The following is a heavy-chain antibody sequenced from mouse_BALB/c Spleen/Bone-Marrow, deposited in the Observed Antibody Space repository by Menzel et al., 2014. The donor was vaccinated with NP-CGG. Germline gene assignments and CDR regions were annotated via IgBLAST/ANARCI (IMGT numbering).Heavy chain of an antibody. CDR3: TRGYYRYEVGYWYFDV. Sequence: VQLQESGAELVRPGASVKLSCKASGYTFTNYWINWVKQRPGQGLEWIGNIYPSDSYTNYNQMFKDKATLTVDKSSRTAYMQLSIPTSEDSAVYYCTRGYYRYEVGYWYFDVWGAGTTVTVSS. V-gene: IGHV1-69*02. D-gene: IGHD2-14*01. J-gene: IGHJ1*01. CDR1: GYTFTNYW. CDR2: IYPSDSYT.